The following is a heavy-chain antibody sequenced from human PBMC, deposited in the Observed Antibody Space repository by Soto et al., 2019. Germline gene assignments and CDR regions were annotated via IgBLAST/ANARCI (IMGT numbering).Heavy chain of an antibody. J-gene: IGHJ6*02. CDR1: FGPMRGYY. CDR2: IFYNGGA. V-gene: IGHV4-59*01. Sequence: LQESVPGLVKASETLSLSCSVSFGPMRGYYWSWIRQPPGKGLEWIANIFYNGGANYNPSLRSRVTISVDKSKNSFSLRLTSVTPADTAVYYCARDGDHDYFCGMDIWGQGTTVTVS. CDR3: ARDGDHDYFCGMDI. D-gene: IGHD7-27*01.